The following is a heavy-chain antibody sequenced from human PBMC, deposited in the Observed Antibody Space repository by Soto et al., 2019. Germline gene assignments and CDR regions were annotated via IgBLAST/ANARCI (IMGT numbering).Heavy chain of an antibody. CDR2: IYYSGST. Sequence: SETLSLTCTVSGGSISSSSYYWGWIRQPPGKGLEWLGSIYYSGSTYYNPSLKSRVTISVDTSKNQFSLKLSSVTAADTAVYYCASPYCTNGVCLFDPWGQGTLVTVS. CDR1: GGSISSSSYY. CDR3: ASPYCTNGVCLFDP. D-gene: IGHD2-8*01. J-gene: IGHJ5*02. V-gene: IGHV4-39*01.